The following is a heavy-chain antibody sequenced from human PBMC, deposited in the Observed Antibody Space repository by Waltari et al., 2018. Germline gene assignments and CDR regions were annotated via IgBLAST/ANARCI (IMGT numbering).Heavy chain of an antibody. CDR1: GGSISSSSYY. CDR3: AGGAVAATPRGWFDP. CDR2: IYYMGGA. J-gene: IGHJ5*02. Sequence: QLQLQESGPGLVKPSETLSLTCTVSGGSISSSSYYWGWIRQPPGKGLEWIGSIYYMGGAYYNPSLKSRVTIPLDTSKNQSSRKLSLVTAADTAVYYGAGGAVAATPRGWFDPWGQGTLVTVSS. V-gene: IGHV4-39*07. D-gene: IGHD6-19*01.